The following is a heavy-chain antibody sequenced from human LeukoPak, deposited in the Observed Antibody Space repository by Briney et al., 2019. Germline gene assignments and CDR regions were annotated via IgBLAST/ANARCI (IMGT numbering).Heavy chain of an antibody. Sequence: SETLSLTCTVPGGSISSYYWRWIRQPPGKGLEWIGYIYDSGNTKYNPSLKSRVTMSIDTSKKQFSLKLTSVTAADAAVYYCARPGPNWYFELWGRGTLVTVSS. J-gene: IGHJ2*01. CDR1: GGSISSYY. V-gene: IGHV4-59*08. CDR2: IYDSGNT. CDR3: ARPGPNWYFEL.